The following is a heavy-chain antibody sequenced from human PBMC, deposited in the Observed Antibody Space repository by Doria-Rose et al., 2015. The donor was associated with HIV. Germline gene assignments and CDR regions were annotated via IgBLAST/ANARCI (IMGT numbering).Heavy chain of an antibody. CDR3: ARARNYGFPHFFDF. Sequence: QVQLQESGPGLVRPSQTLSLTCTVSGDSISSGDSFWSWIRQPPGKGPEWIGYISSSGTTDYYPSLRGRLTISLAASKTQFSLTLTSVTAADTAVYYCARARNYGFPHFFDFWGQGTLVTVSS. CDR2: ISSSGTT. D-gene: IGHD3-10*01. J-gene: IGHJ4*02. CDR1: GDSISSGDSF. V-gene: IGHV4-30-4*01.